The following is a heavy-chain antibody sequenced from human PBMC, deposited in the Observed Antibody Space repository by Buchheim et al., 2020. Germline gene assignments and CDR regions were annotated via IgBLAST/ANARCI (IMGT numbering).Heavy chain of an antibody. J-gene: IGHJ6*02. CDR2: ISSDGSNI. CDR3: VKGTAAAGPFFYYYGMDV. D-gene: IGHD6-13*01. Sequence: QVQLEESGGGVVQPGRSLRLSCAASGFTFSTYGMHCVRQAPGKGLEWVAVISSDGSNIYYADSVKGRFTISRDNSKNMVALQVNSLRAEDTGVYDCVKGTAAAGPFFYYYGMDVWGQGTT. CDR1: GFTFSTYG. V-gene: IGHV3-30*18.